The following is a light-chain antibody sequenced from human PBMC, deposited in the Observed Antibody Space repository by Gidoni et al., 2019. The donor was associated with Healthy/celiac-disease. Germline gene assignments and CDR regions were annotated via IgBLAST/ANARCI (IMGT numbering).Light chain of an antibody. CDR3: QVWDSSSDHYV. CDR2: DDS. V-gene: IGLV3-21*02. Sequence: YVLPQPPSVSVAPVQTARLTCGGNHSGSKSVHWYQQKPGQAPVLVVYDDSDRPSGIPQRFSGSNSGNTATLTISRVEAGDEADYYCQVWDSSSDHYVFGTGTKVTVL. CDR1: HSGSKS. J-gene: IGLJ1*01.